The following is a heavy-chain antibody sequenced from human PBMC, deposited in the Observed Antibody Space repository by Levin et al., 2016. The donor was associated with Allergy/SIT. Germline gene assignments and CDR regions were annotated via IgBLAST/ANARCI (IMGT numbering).Heavy chain of an antibody. V-gene: IGHV3-48*01. J-gene: IGHJ4*02. CDR3: ARDSTDDYGDYVWDY. CDR2: ISSSSSTI. Sequence: GGSLRLSCAASGFTFSSYSMNWVRQAPGKGLEWVSYISSSSSTIYYADSVKGRFTISRDNAKNSLYLQMNSLRAEDTAVYYCARDSTDDYGDYVWDYWGQGTLVTVSS. CDR1: GFTFSSYS. D-gene: IGHD4-17*01.